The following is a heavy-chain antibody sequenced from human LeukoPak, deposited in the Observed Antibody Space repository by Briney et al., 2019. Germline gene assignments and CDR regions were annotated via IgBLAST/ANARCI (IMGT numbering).Heavy chain of an antibody. CDR1: GFTFSSYA. D-gene: IGHD5-12*01. V-gene: IGHV3-33*01. CDR2: IWYDGSKK. Sequence: GGSLRLSCAASGFTFSSYAMHWVRQAPGKGLEWVALIWYDGSKKYFEDSVKGRFTISRNNSKNTLYLQMNSLRAEDTAVYYCARDRGYDPHYYFDYWGQGTLVTVSS. CDR3: ARDRGYDPHYYFDY. J-gene: IGHJ4*02.